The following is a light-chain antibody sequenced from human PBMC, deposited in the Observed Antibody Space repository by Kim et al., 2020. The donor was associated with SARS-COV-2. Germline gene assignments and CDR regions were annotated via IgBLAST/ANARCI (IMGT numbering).Light chain of an antibody. CDR1: QTVNNY. Sequence: SLSPGERATLSCRASQTVNNYLVWYQQKPGQPPRLLIHDAFNRAPGIPARFSGSGSGTDFTLTITALEPEDFALYYCQLRTNWVTFGGGTKVDIK. CDR2: DAF. V-gene: IGKV3-11*01. CDR3: QLRTNWVT. J-gene: IGKJ4*01.